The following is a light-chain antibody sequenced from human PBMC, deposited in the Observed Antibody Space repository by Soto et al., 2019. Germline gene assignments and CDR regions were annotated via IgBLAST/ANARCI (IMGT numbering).Light chain of an antibody. V-gene: IGKV3-20*01. CDR3: QQYGSSPRT. Sequence: EIVLTQSPGTLSLSPGERATLSCRASQSVSNNYLGWYQQKPGQAPRLLIYGASSRATGIPDRFSGSGSGTEFTLTISRLEPEDFAVYSCQQYGSSPRTFGQGTKLEIK. CDR2: GAS. J-gene: IGKJ2*01. CDR1: QSVSNNY.